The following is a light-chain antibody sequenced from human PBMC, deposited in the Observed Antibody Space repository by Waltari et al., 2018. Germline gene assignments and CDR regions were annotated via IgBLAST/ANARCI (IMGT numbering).Light chain of an antibody. J-gene: IGLJ2*01. Sequence: SYELTQPPSVSVSPGQTASITCPGDTLGDKYASWYQQKPGQSPVLVIYQDNKRPSGIAERFSGSNSGNTATLTISGTQAMDEADYYCQAWDSTTAVFGGGTKLTVL. CDR3: QAWDSTTAV. CDR1: TLGDKY. CDR2: QDN. V-gene: IGLV3-1*01.